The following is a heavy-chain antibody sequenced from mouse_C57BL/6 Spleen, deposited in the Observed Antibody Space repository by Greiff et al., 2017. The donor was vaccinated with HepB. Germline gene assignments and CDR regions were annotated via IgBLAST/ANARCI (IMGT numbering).Heavy chain of an antibody. Sequence: VQLQQPGAELVKPGASVKMSCKASGYTFTSYWITWVKQRPGQGLEWIGDIYPGSGSTNYNEKFKSKATLTVDTSSSTAYMQLSSLTSEDSAVYYCAREIYYGYEDFYYYAMDYWGQGTSVTVSS. CDR3: AREIYYGYEDFYYYAMDY. CDR2: IYPGSGST. V-gene: IGHV1-55*01. D-gene: IGHD2-2*01. CDR1: GYTFTSYW. J-gene: IGHJ4*01.